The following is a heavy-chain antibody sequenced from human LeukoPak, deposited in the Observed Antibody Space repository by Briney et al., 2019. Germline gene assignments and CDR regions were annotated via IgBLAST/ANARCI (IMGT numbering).Heavy chain of an antibody. J-gene: IGHJ6*02. CDR3: ARLIRQGHYAMDV. Sequence: SETLSLTCTVSGGSISSSSYYWGWIRQPPGKGLEWIAYMHYSGNTKYNSSLKSRATISLDTSRNQFSLKLRSVTAADTAVYYCARLIRQGHYAMDVWGQGTMVTVSS. CDR2: MHYSGNT. V-gene: IGHV4-61*05. CDR1: GGSISSSSYY.